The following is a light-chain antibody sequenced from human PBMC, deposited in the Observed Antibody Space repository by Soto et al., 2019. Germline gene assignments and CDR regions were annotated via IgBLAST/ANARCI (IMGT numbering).Light chain of an antibody. CDR2: SAS. Sequence: DIQMTQSPSSLSASVGDRVTITCRASQDISDYLAWYQQKPGKVPKLLIYSASTLQSGVPSRFSGSGSETDFTLTISSLQPEDVANYYCQKFNTAPLTFGQGTLLEIK. J-gene: IGKJ5*01. V-gene: IGKV1-27*01. CDR3: QKFNTAPLT. CDR1: QDISDY.